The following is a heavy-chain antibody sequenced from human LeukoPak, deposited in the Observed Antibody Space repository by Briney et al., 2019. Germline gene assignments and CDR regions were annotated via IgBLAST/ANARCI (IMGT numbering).Heavy chain of an antibody. V-gene: IGHV4-4*02. CDR1: GGSISSSDW. CDR2: IYHSGST. J-gene: IGHJ5*02. Sequence: SETLSLTCAVSGGSISSSDWWSWVRQPPGKGLEWIGEIYHSGSTNYNPSLKSRVTISVDKSKNQFSLKLSSVTAADTAVYYCARGALIAAAGPFDPWGQGTLVTVSS. D-gene: IGHD6-13*01. CDR3: ARGALIAAAGPFDP.